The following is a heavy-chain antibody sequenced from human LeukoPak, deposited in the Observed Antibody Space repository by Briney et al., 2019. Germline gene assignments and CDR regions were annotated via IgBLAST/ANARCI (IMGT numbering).Heavy chain of an antibody. CDR2: ISGSGGST. D-gene: IGHD3-3*01. CDR1: GFTFSSYA. Sequence: GGSLRLSCAASGFTFSSYAMSWVRQAPGKGLEWVSAISGSGGSTYYADSVKGRFTISRDNSKNTLYLQMNSLRAEDTAVYYCAKISYYDFWSGYHVSWGQGTLVTVSS. CDR3: AKISYYDFWSGYHVS. V-gene: IGHV3-23*01. J-gene: IGHJ5*02.